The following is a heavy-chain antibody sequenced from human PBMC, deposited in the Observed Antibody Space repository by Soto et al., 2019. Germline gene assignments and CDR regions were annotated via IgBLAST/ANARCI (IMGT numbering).Heavy chain of an antibody. V-gene: IGHV3-23*01. Sequence: GSLRLSCAASVFTLSSYAMSWVRQAPGKGLEWVSAISGIGGSTYYADSVKGRFTISRDNSKNTLYLQMNSLRAEDTAVYYCAKNLAGTKAIDYWGQGTLVTVSS. CDR1: VFTLSSYA. CDR3: AKNLAGTKAIDY. J-gene: IGHJ4*02. CDR2: ISGIGGST. D-gene: IGHD6-19*01.